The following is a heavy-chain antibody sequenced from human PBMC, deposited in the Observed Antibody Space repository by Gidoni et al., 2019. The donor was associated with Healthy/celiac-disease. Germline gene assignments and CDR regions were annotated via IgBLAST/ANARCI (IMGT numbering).Heavy chain of an antibody. J-gene: IGHJ4*02. Sequence: QVQLVQSGAEVKKPGASVKVSCKPSGYTFTSYYMHWVRQAPGQGLEWMGIINPSGGSTSYAQKFQGRVTMTRDTSTSTVYMELSSLRSEDTAVYYCARDGSYYYDSSGYLSFDYWGQGTLVTVSS. D-gene: IGHD3-22*01. CDR3: ARDGSYYYDSSGYLSFDY. CDR2: INPSGGST. CDR1: GYTFTSYY. V-gene: IGHV1-46*01.